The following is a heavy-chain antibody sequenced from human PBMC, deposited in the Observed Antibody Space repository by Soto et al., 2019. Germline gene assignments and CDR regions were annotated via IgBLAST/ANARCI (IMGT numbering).Heavy chain of an antibody. Sequence: QVQLVESGGGVVQPGRSLRLSCAASGFTFSSYAMHWVRGAPGKGLEWMAVMSYAGSNKYYADSVKGRFTISRDNSKNTLYMQMSSLRPEDTALYCCARDGGAYWGQGTLVIVSS. CDR3: ARDGGAY. CDR2: MSYAGSNK. D-gene: IGHD3-16*01. V-gene: IGHV3-30-3*01. CDR1: GFTFSSYA. J-gene: IGHJ4*02.